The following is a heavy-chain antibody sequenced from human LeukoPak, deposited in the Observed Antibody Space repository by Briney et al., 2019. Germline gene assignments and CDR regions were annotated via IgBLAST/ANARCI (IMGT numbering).Heavy chain of an antibody. V-gene: IGHV1-69*04. CDR2: IIPILGIA. CDR3: ASNPYHSGYSGRENYYGMDV. J-gene: IGHJ6*02. Sequence: RASVKVSCKASGGTFSSYAISWVRQAPGQGLEWMGRIIPILGIANYAQKFQGRATITADKSTSTAYMELSSLRSEDTAVYYCASNPYHSGYSGRENYYGMDVWGQGTTVTVSS. D-gene: IGHD3-22*01. CDR1: GGTFSSYA.